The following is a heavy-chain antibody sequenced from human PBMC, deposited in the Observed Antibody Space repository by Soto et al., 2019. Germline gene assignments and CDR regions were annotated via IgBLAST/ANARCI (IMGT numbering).Heavy chain of an antibody. Sequence: QVQLVESGGGVVQSGKSLRLSCVASGFVFRDFGMHWVRQAPGQGLEWVALITYDASYAHYPKVVQGRFTISRDDDTDTVSLQMDSLRPEDAGIYDCAKARGANNWANYYGLDVWGQGTTVTVSS. J-gene: IGHJ6*02. CDR2: ITYDASYA. CDR1: GFVFRDFG. V-gene: IGHV3-30*18. CDR3: AKARGANNWANYYGLDV. D-gene: IGHD2-15*01.